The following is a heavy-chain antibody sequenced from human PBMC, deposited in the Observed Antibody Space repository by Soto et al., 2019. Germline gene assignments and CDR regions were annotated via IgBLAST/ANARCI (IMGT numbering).Heavy chain of an antibody. CDR2: IYPGDSDT. D-gene: IGHD6-13*01. J-gene: IGHJ6*02. V-gene: IGHV5-51*01. Sequence: PGESLKISCKGSGYSFTSYWIGWVRQMPGKGLEWMGIIYPGDSDTRYSPSFQGQVTISADKSISTAYLQWSSLKASDTAMFYCASTGIAAAATYYYYGMDVWGQGTTVTVSS. CDR3: ASTGIAAAATYYYYGMDV. CDR1: GYSFTSYW.